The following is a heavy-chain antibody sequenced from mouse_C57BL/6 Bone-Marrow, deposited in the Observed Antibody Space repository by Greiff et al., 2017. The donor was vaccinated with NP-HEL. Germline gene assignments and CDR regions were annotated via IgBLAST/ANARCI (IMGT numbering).Heavy chain of an antibody. CDR1: GFNIKDDY. D-gene: IGHD2-2*01. CDR2: IDPENGDT. Sequence: VQLQQSGAELVRPGASVKLSCTASGFNIKDDYMHWVKQRPEQGLEWIGWIDPENGDTEYASKFQGKATITADTSSNTAYLQLSRLTAEDTAVYYCTSMVTHYYAMGYWGQGTSVTVSS. J-gene: IGHJ4*01. V-gene: IGHV14-4*01. CDR3: TSMVTHYYAMGY.